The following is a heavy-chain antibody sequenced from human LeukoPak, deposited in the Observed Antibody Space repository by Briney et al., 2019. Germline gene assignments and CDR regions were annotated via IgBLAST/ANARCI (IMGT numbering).Heavy chain of an antibody. V-gene: IGHV1-8*01. CDR1: GYTFSTYD. J-gene: IGHJ4*02. Sequence: ASVKVSCEASGYTFSTYDITWVRQATGQGLEWMGWMNPNSGDTAYAQKFQGRVAMTRDTSISTAYMELSSLRSEDTAVYYCARGLGDYYDTSDYYYAVPAHWGQGTLVTVSS. CDR2: MNPNSGDT. D-gene: IGHD3-22*01. CDR3: ARGLGDYYDTSDYYYAVPAH.